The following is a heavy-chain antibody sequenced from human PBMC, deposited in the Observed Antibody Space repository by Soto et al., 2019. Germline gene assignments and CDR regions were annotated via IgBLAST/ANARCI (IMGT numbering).Heavy chain of an antibody. J-gene: IGHJ6*02. CDR2: ISSSSSYI. CDR1: GFTFSSYS. Sequence: GGSLRLSCAASGFTFSSYSMNWVRQAPGKGLEWVSSISSSSSYIYYADSVKGRFTISRDNAKNSLYLQMNSLRAEDTAVYYCAATTGLYYYYGMGVWGQGTTVTVSS. V-gene: IGHV3-21*01. D-gene: IGHD1-26*01. CDR3: AATTGLYYYYGMGV.